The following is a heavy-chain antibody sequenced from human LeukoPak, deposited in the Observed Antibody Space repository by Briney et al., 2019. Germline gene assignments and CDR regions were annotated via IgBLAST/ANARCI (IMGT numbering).Heavy chain of an antibody. Sequence: SETLSLTCTVPGGSISSYYWSWIRQPPGKGLEWIGYIYYSGSTNYNPSLKSRVTISVEKSKNQLSLKMSSVTTEETAVYYCARGGVVDAFDIWGQGTMVTVSS. V-gene: IGHV4-59*01. J-gene: IGHJ3*02. D-gene: IGHD2-15*01. CDR3: ARGGVVDAFDI. CDR1: GGSISSYY. CDR2: IYYSGST.